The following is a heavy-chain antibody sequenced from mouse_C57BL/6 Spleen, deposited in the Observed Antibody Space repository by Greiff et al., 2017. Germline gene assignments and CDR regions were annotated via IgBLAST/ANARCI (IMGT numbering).Heavy chain of an antibody. V-gene: IGHV14-4*01. J-gene: IGHJ3*01. CDR3: TPDDSPFAY. D-gene: IGHD2-4*01. CDR2: IDPENGDT. CDR1: GFNIKDDY. Sequence: VQLQQSGAELVRPGASVKLSCTASGFNIKDDYMHWVKQRPEQGLEWIGWIDPENGDTEYASKFQGKATITADSSSNTAYLQLSSLTSEDTAVYDCTPDDSPFAYWGQGTLVTVSA.